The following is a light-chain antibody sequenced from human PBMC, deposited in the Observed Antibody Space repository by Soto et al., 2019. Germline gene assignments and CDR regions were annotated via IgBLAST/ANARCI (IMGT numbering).Light chain of an antibody. J-gene: IGLJ2*01. Sequence: QSALTQPPSASGSPGQSVTISCTGTSSDVGRYNYVSWYQQHPGEAPKLMIYEVTKRPSGVPDRFSGSKSGDTASLTVSGLQAEDEADYYCISYAGSNNLIFGGGTKLTVL. CDR1: SSDVGRYNY. CDR3: ISYAGSNNLI. V-gene: IGLV2-8*01. CDR2: EVT.